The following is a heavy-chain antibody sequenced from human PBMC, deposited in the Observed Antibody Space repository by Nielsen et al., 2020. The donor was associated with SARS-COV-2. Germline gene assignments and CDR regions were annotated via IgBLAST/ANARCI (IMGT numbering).Heavy chain of an antibody. CDR2: IKEDGSEK. D-gene: IGHD3-22*01. Sequence: GESLKISCAASGFTFNNYWMSWVRQAPGKGLEWVANIKEDGSEKHYVDSVKGRFTISRDNAKNSLYLQMNSLRAEDTAVFYCARGERSGYYRHHYGLDVWGHGTTVTVSS. CDR1: GFTFNNYW. J-gene: IGHJ6*02. CDR3: ARGERSGYYRHHYGLDV. V-gene: IGHV3-7*01.